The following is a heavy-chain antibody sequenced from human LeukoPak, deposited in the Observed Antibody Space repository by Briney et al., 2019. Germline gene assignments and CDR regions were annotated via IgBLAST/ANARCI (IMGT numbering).Heavy chain of an antibody. V-gene: IGHV4-59*01. CDR2: IYYSGST. Sequence: PSETLSLTCPVSGGSLSSYYWSWIRQPPGKGLEWIGYIYYSGSTNYNPSLKSRVTISVDTSKNQFSLKLSSVTAADTAVYYCARAYSSSPNWFDPWGQGTLVTGS. CDR3: ARAYSSSPNWFDP. D-gene: IGHD6-6*01. CDR1: GGSLSSYY. J-gene: IGHJ5*02.